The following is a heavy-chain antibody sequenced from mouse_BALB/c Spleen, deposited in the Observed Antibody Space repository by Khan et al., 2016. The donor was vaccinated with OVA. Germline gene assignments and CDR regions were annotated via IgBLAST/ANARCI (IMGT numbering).Heavy chain of an antibody. CDR2: ISYRGST. J-gene: IGHJ4*01. V-gene: IGHV3-2*02. Sequence: EVQLQESGPGLVKPSQSLSLTCTVTGYSITRDYAWNWIRQFPGNKLEWMGYISYRGSTSYNPSPKSRISIARDTSKNQFFLQLNSVTTEDTATYYFARGNYYGYAMDYWGQGTSVTVSS. CDR1: GYSITRDYA. D-gene: IGHD1-1*01. CDR3: ARGNYYGYAMDY.